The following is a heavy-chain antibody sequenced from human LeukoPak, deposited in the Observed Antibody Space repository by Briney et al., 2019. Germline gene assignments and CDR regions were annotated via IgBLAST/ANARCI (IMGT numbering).Heavy chain of an antibody. CDR1: GFTFSSYS. D-gene: IGHD3-22*01. J-gene: IGHJ3*02. CDR2: ISSSSNI. CDR3: ARDGRDSSGYYDAFDI. V-gene: IGHV3-21*01. Sequence: PGGSLRLPCAASGFTFSSYSMNWVRQAPGKGLEWVSSISSSSNIYYADSVKGRFTISRDNAKNSLYLQMNSLRAEDTAVYYCARDGRDSSGYYDAFDIWGQGTMVTVSS.